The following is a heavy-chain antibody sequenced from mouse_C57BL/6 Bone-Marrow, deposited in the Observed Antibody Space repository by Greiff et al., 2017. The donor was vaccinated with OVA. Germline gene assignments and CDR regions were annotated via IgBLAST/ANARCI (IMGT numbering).Heavy chain of an antibody. CDR2: IRNKANGYTT. Sequence: EVKVVESGGGLVQPGGSLSLSCAASGFTFTDYYMSWVSQPPGKALEWLGFIRNKANGYTTEYSASVKGRFTISSNNSQSILYLQMNALRAEDSATYYCARSLYAMDYWGQGTSVTVSS. CDR3: ARSLYAMDY. J-gene: IGHJ4*01. CDR1: GFTFTDYY. V-gene: IGHV7-3*01.